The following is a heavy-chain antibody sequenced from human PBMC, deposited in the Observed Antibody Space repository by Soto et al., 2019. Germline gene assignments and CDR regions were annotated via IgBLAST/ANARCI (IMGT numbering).Heavy chain of an antibody. D-gene: IGHD6-19*01. CDR1: GVSFSGYY. J-gene: IGHJ4*02. Sequence: PSETLSLTCAVYGVSFSGYYWTWIRQTPGKGLQWIGQINHSGSAYYNPSLKSRVTISVHTSNSQFSLELSSVTAADTAVYYCARGLITGSHYSGGWYYFDSWGQGTQVTVSS. CDR2: INHSGSA. V-gene: IGHV4-34*01. CDR3: ARGLITGSHYSGGWYYFDS.